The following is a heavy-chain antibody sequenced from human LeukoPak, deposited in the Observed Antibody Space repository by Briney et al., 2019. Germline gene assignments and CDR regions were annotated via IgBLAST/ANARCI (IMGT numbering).Heavy chain of an antibody. Sequence: GGSLGLSCVASGFTFSSYSMNWVRQAPGKGLEWVSSISSSSSYIYYADSVKGRFTISRDNAKNSLYLQMNSLRAEDTAVYYCARDGGSYYFDYWGQGTLVTVSS. CDR1: GFTFSSYS. CDR2: ISSSSSYI. V-gene: IGHV3-21*01. D-gene: IGHD1-26*01. J-gene: IGHJ4*02. CDR3: ARDGGSYYFDY.